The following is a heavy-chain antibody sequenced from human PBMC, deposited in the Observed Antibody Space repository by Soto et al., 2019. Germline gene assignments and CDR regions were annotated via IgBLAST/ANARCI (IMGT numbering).Heavy chain of an antibody. CDR1: GGTSSSYA. CDR2: IIPMFGTT. V-gene: IGHV1-69*12. J-gene: IGHJ2*01. Sequence: QVQLVQSGAEVKKPGSSVKVSCKASGGTSSSYAISWVRQAPGQGLEWMGGIIPMFGTTNNAQKFQGRVTITADESTSTAYMELSSLRSEDTAMYYCARRYDSRGYVYWYFDLWGRGTLVTVSS. CDR3: ARRYDSRGYVYWYFDL. D-gene: IGHD3-22*01.